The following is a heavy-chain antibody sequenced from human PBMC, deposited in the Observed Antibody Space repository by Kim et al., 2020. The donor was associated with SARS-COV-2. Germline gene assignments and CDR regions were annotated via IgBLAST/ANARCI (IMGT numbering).Heavy chain of an antibody. CDR2: IIPIFGTA. CDR3: ARSGWGCGGDCYGAFDP. Sequence: SVKVSCKSSGGTFSSYAISWVRQAPGQGLEWMGGIIPIFGTANYAQQFQGRVTITADESTSTAYMELSSLRSEDTAVYYCARSGWGCGGDCYGAFDPCG. D-gene: IGHD2-21*01. CDR1: GGTFSSYA. J-gene: IGHJ5*02. V-gene: IGHV1-69*13.